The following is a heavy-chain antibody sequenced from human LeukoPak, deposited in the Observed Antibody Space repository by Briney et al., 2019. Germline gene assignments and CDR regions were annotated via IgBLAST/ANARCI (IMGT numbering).Heavy chain of an antibody. J-gene: IGHJ4*02. CDR3: TKYSGYAGLVDY. CDR1: GFTFSNAW. CDR2: IKSKTDGGTT. V-gene: IGHV3-15*01. D-gene: IGHD5-12*01. Sequence: PGGSLRLSCAASGFTFSNAWMSWVRQAPGKGREWVGRIKSKTDGGTTDYAAPVKGRFTISRDDSKNTLYLQMNSLKTADTAVYYRTKYSGYAGLVDYWGQGTLVTVSS.